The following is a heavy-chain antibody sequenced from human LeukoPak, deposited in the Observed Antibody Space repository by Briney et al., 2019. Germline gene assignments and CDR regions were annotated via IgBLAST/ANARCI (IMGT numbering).Heavy chain of an antibody. D-gene: IGHD6-13*01. CDR2: INHSGST. V-gene: IGHV4-34*01. J-gene: IGHJ3*02. Sequence: SETLSLTCAVYGGSFSGYYWSWIRQPPGKGLEWIGEINHSGSTNYNPSLKSRVTISVDTSKNQFSLKLSSVTAADTAVYYCARDRGIAGAGTISDIWGQGTMVTVSA. CDR3: ARDRGIAGAGTISDI. CDR1: GGSFSGYY.